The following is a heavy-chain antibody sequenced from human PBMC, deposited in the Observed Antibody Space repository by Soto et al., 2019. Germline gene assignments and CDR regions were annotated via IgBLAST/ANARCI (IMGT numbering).Heavy chain of an antibody. CDR1: GFSLSTSGVG. V-gene: IGHV2-5*02. J-gene: IGHJ2*01. CDR3: AHHTYYDILTGQGGPWGRYFDL. Sequence: QITLKESGPTLVKPTQTLTLTCTFSGFSLSTSGVGVGWIRQPPGKALEWLALIYWDDDKRYSPSLKSRLTITKDTSQNQVVLKMTNMDPVETATYYCAHHTYYDILTGQGGPWGRYFDLWGRGTLVTVSS. CDR2: IYWDDDK. D-gene: IGHD3-9*01.